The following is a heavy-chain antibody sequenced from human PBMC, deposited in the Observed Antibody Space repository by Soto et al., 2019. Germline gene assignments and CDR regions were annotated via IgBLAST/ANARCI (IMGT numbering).Heavy chain of an antibody. Sequence: SETLSLTCTVSGGSISSSSYYWGWIRQPPGKGLEWIGSIYYSGSTYYNPSPKSRVTISVDTSKNQFSLKLSSVTAADTAVYYWASHLWLGGGAWFAPGGQGALVTFPS. J-gene: IGHJ5*02. V-gene: IGHV4-39*01. CDR3: ASHLWLGGGAWFAP. CDR2: IYYSGST. CDR1: GGSISSSSYY. D-gene: IGHD3-10*01.